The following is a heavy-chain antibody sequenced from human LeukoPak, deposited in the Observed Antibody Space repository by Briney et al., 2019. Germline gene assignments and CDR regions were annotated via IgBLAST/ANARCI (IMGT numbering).Heavy chain of an antibody. CDR1: GGSISGSSYY. D-gene: IGHD6-19*01. J-gene: IGHJ2*01. V-gene: IGHV4-39*01. Sequence: SETLSLTCTVSGGSISGSSYYWGWIRQPPGKGLEWIGSIYYSGSTYYNPSLKSRVTISVDTSKNQFSLKLSSVTAADTAVYYCAGHRMRGNLYSSGWSGLWYFDLWGRGTLVTVSS. CDR2: IYYSGST. CDR3: AGHRMRGNLYSSGWSGLWYFDL.